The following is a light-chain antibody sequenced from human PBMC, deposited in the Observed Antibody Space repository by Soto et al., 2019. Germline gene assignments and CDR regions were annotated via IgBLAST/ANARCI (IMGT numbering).Light chain of an antibody. J-gene: IGLJ2*01. V-gene: IGLV2-14*03. CDR2: DVT. CDR3: ATYTTSTTPLIDSRPGTNLQV. Sequence: LTQPASGSAAPGQSITISCTGTSNDVGGYNYVSWYQQQPGKAPKFMIYDVTNRPSGVSNRFSGSKSGNTASLTISGLQAEDDVVNDTATYTTSTTPLIDSRPGTNLQVFG. CDR1: SNDVGGYNY.